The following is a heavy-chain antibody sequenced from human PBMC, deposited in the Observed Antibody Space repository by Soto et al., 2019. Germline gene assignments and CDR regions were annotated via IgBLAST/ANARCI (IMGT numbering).Heavy chain of an antibody. CDR1: GFTFSSYA. Sequence: PGGSLRLSCAASGFTFSSYAMYWVRQAPGKGLEWVAVISYDGSNKYYADSVKGRFTISRDNSKNTLYLQMNSLRAEDTAVYYCARGGTAYYDILTDYYGMDVWGQGTTVTVSS. CDR3: ARGGTAYYDILTDYYGMDV. J-gene: IGHJ6*02. V-gene: IGHV3-30-3*01. D-gene: IGHD3-9*01. CDR2: ISYDGSNK.